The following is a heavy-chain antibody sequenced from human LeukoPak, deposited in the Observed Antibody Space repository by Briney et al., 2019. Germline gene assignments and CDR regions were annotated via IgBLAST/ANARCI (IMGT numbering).Heavy chain of an antibody. D-gene: IGHD3-10*01. V-gene: IGHV3-15*01. CDR1: GFTVSSNY. J-gene: IGHJ6*03. CDR2: IKSKTDGGTT. Sequence: GGSLRLSCAASGFTVSSNYMSWVRQAPGKGLEWVGRIKSKTDGGTTDYAAPVKGRFTISRDDSKNTLYLQMNSLKTEDTAVYYCTTDSLLWFGELFNYYYYYMDVWGKGTTVTISS. CDR3: TTDSLLWFGELFNYYYYYMDV.